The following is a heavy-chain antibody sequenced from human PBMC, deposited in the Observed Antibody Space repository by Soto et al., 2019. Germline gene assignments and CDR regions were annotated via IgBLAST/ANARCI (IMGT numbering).Heavy chain of an antibody. J-gene: IGHJ4*02. V-gene: IGHV1-3*01. CDR1: GYTFTTYA. Sequence: ASVKVSCKASGYTFTTYAMHWVRQAPGQRLEWMGWINPGNGNTKYSQDFQDRVTITRDTSANTVYMELSSLTSEDTAVYYCARDPTSGYELPDYWGQGTLVTVSS. CDR3: ARDPTSGYELPDY. CDR2: INPGNGNT. D-gene: IGHD5-12*01.